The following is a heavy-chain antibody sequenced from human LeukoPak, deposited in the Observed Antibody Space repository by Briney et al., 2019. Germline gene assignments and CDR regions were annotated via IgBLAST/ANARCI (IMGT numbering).Heavy chain of an antibody. CDR1: GGSFSGYY. J-gene: IGHJ4*02. Sequence: TSETLSLTCAVYGGSFSGYYWSWIRQPPGKGLEWIGEINHSGSTNYNPSLKSRVTISVDTSKNQFSLKLSSVTAADTAVYYCARSQHQGYCSSTSCYTRRVTFGDYWGQGTLATVSS. CDR3: ARSQHQGYCSSTSCYTRRVTFGDY. CDR2: INHSGST. D-gene: IGHD2-2*02. V-gene: IGHV4-34*01.